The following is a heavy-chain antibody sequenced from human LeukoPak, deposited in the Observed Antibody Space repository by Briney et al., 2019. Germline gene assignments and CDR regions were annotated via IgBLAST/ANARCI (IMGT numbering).Heavy chain of an antibody. V-gene: IGHV4-31*03. CDR1: GGSISSGDYY. D-gene: IGHD4-17*01. CDR3: ARAYGDYPLNNWFDP. Sequence: SQTLSLTCTVSGGSISSGDYYWSWIRQHPGKGLEWIGYIYYSGSTYYNPSLKSRLTISVDTSKNQFSLKLSSVTAADTAVYYCARAYGDYPLNNWFDPRGQGTLVTVSS. J-gene: IGHJ5*02. CDR2: IYYSGST.